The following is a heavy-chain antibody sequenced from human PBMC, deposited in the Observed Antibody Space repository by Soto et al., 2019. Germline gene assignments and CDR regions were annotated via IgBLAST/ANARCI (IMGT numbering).Heavy chain of an antibody. J-gene: IGHJ4*02. D-gene: IGHD2-2*01. Sequence: TSETLSLTCTVSGGSISSYYWSWIRQPPGKGLEWIGYIYYSGSTNYNPSLKSRVTISVDTSKDQFSLKLSSVTAADTAVYYCARKVLDTTDYCSSTRCYYFDYWGQGTLVTVSS. V-gene: IGHV4-59*01. CDR1: GGSISSYY. CDR2: IYYSGST. CDR3: ARKVLDTTDYCSSTRCYYFDY.